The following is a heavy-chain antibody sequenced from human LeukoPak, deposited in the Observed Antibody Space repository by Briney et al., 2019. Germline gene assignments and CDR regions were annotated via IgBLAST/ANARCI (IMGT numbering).Heavy chain of an antibody. CDR1: GFTFSSYW. CDR3: ARFSSLEELSLFRY. CDR2: IKKDGSEK. Sequence: PGGSLRLSCSASGFTFSSYWMSWVRQAPGKGLEWVANIKKDGSEKKYVDSVKGRFTISRDNAKNSLYLQMNTLRAEDTAVYYCARFSSLEELSLFRYWGQGTLVTVSS. J-gene: IGHJ4*02. D-gene: IGHD3-16*02. V-gene: IGHV3-7*01.